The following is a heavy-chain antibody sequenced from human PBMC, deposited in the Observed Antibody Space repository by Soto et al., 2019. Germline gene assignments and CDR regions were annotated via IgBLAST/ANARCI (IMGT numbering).Heavy chain of an antibody. CDR2: IAFDSGNT. D-gene: IGHD3-3*01. CDR1: GFTFDDYA. V-gene: IGHV3-9*01. CDR3: AKDLRTSWIFGNFDS. J-gene: IGHJ4*02. Sequence: EVQLVESGGGWVQPGRSLRLSCAASGFTFDDYAMHWVRQAPGKGLEWVSGIAFDSGNTAYADSVKGRFTISRDNAKNSLYLQMNSLRAEDTALYYCAKDLRTSWIFGNFDSWGQGTLVTVSS.